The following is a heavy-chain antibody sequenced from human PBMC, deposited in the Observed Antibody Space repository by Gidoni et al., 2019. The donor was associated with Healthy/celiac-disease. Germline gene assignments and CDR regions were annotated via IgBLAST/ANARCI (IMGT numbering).Heavy chain of an antibody. J-gene: IGHJ3*02. D-gene: IGHD4-17*01. V-gene: IGHV3-30*18. CDR2: ISYDGSNK. Sequence: QVQLVESGGGVVQPGRSLRLSCAASGFTFSSYGMHWVRQAPGKGLEWVAVISYDGSNKYYADSVKGRFTISRDNSKNTLYLQMNSLRAEDTAVYYCAKGGYGDDAFDIWGQGTMVTVSS. CDR1: GFTFSSYG. CDR3: AKGGYGDDAFDI.